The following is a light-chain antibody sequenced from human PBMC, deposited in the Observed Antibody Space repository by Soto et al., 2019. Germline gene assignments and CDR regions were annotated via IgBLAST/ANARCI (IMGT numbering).Light chain of an antibody. CDR2: AAS. CDR1: QSISSY. Sequence: DIQMTQSPSPLSASVGDRVTITCRASQSISSYLNWYQQKPGKAPKLLIYAASSLQSGVPSRFSGSGSGTDFTLTISSLRPEDFATYYCQQSYSTPLTFGGGTKVDIK. CDR3: QQSYSTPLT. J-gene: IGKJ4*01. V-gene: IGKV1-39*01.